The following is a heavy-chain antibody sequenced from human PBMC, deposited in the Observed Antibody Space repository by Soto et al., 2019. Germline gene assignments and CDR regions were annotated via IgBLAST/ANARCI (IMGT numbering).Heavy chain of an antibody. CDR3: ATSYGSGYRAFDY. Sequence: ASVKVSCKASGYTFTSYAMHWVRQAPGQRLEWMGWINAGNGNTKYSQKFQGRVTMTADKSTSTAYMELRSLRSEDTAFYYCATSYGSGYRAFDYWGQGALVTVSS. D-gene: IGHD3-10*01. J-gene: IGHJ4*02. V-gene: IGHV1-3*01. CDR1: GYTFTSYA. CDR2: INAGNGNT.